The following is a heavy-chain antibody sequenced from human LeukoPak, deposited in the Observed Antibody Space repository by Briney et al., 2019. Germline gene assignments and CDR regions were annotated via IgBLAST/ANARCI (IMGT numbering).Heavy chain of an antibody. J-gene: IGHJ5*02. CDR3: AVSNGGYGP. Sequence: PGGSLRLSCASSAFNFTAYWMHWVRQDPRQGLLWVARINSDGTTTNYADSVKGRFTISRDNAKNTLFLLMNSLRAEDTAVYFCAVSNGGYGPWGQGALVTVSS. D-gene: IGHD5-12*01. V-gene: IGHV3-74*01. CDR1: AFNFTAYW. CDR2: INSDGTTT.